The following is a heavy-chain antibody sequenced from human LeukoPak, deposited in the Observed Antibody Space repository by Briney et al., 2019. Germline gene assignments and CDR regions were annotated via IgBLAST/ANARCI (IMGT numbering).Heavy chain of an antibody. Sequence: GGSLRLSCAASGFTFNNYYMSWIRQAPGRGLEWISYISDSSRTIYYAGSVKGRFTIPRDNAKNSLYLQMNSLRAEDTAVYYCAKGIAAAGTSAFDIWGQGTMVTVSS. J-gene: IGHJ3*02. CDR3: AKGIAAAGTSAFDI. V-gene: IGHV3-11*01. CDR1: GFTFNNYY. D-gene: IGHD6-13*01. CDR2: ISDSSRTI.